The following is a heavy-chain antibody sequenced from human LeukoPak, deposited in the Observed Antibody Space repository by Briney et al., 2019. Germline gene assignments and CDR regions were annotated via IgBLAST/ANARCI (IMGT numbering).Heavy chain of an antibody. CDR3: ARAIVVVPAAIDAFDI. J-gene: IGHJ3*02. Sequence: SVKVSCKASGGTFSSYAISWVRQAPGQGLEWMGGIIPIFGTANYAQKFQGRVTITADESTSTAYMELSSLRSDDTAVYYCARAIVVVPAAIDAFDIWGQGTMVTVSS. CDR2: IIPIFGTA. V-gene: IGHV1-69*13. CDR1: GGTFSSYA. D-gene: IGHD2-2*01.